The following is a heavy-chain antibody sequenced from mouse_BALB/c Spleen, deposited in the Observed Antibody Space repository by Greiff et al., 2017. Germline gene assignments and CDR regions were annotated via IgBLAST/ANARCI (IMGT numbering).Heavy chain of an antibody. Sequence: EVQLQESGPELVKPGASVKMSCKASGYTFTSYVMHWVKQKPGQGLEWIGYINPYNDGTKYNEKFKGKATLTSDKSSSTAYMELSSLTSEDSAVYYCARYGYDDAMDYWGQGTSVTVSS. CDR3: ARYGYDDAMDY. J-gene: IGHJ4*01. CDR1: GYTFTSYV. V-gene: IGHV1-14*01. D-gene: IGHD2-2*01. CDR2: INPYNDGT.